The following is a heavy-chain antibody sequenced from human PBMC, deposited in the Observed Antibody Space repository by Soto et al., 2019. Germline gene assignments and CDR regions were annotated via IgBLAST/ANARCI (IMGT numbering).Heavy chain of an antibody. V-gene: IGHV1-18*04. CDR3: ARTLTNIVVVPAAPNGMDV. CDR2: ISAYNGNT. D-gene: IGHD2-2*01. CDR1: GYTFTSYG. Sequence: QVQLVQSGAEVKKPGASVKVSCKASGYTFTSYGISWVRQAPGQGLEWMGWISAYNGNTNYAQKLQGRVTMTTDTSTSTAYMELRSLRSDDTAVYYFARTLTNIVVVPAAPNGMDVWGQGTTVTVSS. J-gene: IGHJ6*02.